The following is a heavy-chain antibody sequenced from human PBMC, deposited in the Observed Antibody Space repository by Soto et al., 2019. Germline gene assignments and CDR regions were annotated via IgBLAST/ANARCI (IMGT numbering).Heavy chain of an antibody. V-gene: IGHV5-51*01. J-gene: IGHJ4*02. D-gene: IGHD1-1*01. Sequence: GESLKISCKGSGYSFFGYWIGWVRQMPGKGLEWMGIIYPGSSDTRYSPPFQGHVTISADKSISTAYLQWSSLKASDTAMYVCVGQQKLPWVNYWGQGTQVTVSS. CDR1: GYSFFGYW. CDR2: IYPGSSDT. CDR3: VGQQKLPWVNY.